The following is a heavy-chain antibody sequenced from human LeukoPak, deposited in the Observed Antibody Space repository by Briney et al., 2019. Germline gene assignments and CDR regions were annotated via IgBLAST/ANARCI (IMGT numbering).Heavy chain of an antibody. CDR2: ISGSGGST. J-gene: IGHJ3*02. V-gene: IGHV3-23*01. CDR1: GFTFSSYA. D-gene: IGHD3-10*01. Sequence: GGSLRLSCAASGFTFSSYAMSWVRQAPGKGLEWVSAISGSGGSTYYADSVKGRFTISRDNSKNTLYLQMNSLRAEDTAVYYCAKDEPEFWFGDLRGAFDIWGQGTMVTVSS. CDR3: AKDEPEFWFGDLRGAFDI.